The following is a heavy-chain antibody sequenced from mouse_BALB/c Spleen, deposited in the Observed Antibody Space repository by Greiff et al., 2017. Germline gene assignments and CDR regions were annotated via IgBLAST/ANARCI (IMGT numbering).Heavy chain of an antibody. D-gene: IGHD1-2*01. V-gene: IGHV5-6-5*01. Sequence: EVQRVESGGGLVKPGGSLKLSCAASGFTFSSYAMSWVRQTPEKRLEWVASISSGGSTYYPDSVKGRFTISRDNARNILYLQMSSLRSEDTAMYYCARREFYYGYDYFDYWGQGTTLTVSS. CDR1: GFTFSSYA. CDR2: ISSGGST. CDR3: ARREFYYGYDYFDY. J-gene: IGHJ2*01.